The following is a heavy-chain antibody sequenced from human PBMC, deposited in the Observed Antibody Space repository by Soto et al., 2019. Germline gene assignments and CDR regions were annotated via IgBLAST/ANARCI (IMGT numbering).Heavy chain of an antibody. CDR2: IYWDDDK. J-gene: IGHJ6*03. CDR3: ALIAGSYYYYYMDV. D-gene: IGHD6-13*01. CDR1: GFSLSTSGVG. V-gene: IGHV2-5*02. Sequence: SGPTLMNPKQTLTLTCTFSGFSLSTSGVGVGWIRQPPGKALEWLALIYWDDDKRYSPSLKSRHTITKNTSKNQVVLTMTNMDPVDTATYYCALIAGSYYYYYMDVWGKGTTVTVSS.